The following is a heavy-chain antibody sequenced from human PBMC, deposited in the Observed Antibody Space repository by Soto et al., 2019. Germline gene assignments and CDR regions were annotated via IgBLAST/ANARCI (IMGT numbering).Heavy chain of an antibody. Sequence: TVSGGSISGGVGGLYYWSWIRQPPGKGLEWIGYIYDSGSTYYNPSLKSRVTISVDTSKNQFSLKLSSVTAADTAVYYCARDGYNSVGIYYYYGMDVWGQGTTVTVSS. CDR1: GGSISGGVGGLYY. CDR2: IYDSGST. D-gene: IGHD5-12*01. J-gene: IGHJ6*02. CDR3: ARDGYNSVGIYYYYGMDV. V-gene: IGHV4-30-4*01.